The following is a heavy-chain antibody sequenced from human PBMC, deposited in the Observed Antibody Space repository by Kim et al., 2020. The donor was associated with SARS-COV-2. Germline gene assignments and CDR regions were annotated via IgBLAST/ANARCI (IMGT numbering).Heavy chain of an antibody. CDR3: ARGGYYGSGSYCDY. CDR2: INPNSGGT. J-gene: IGHJ4*02. V-gene: IGHV1-2*04. CDR1: GYTFTGYY. Sequence: ASVKVSCKASGYTFTGYYMHWVRQAPGQGLEWMGWINPNSGGTNYAQKFQGWVTMTRDTSISTAYMELSRLRSDDTAVYYCARGGYYGSGSYCDYWGQGTLVTVSS. D-gene: IGHD3-10*01.